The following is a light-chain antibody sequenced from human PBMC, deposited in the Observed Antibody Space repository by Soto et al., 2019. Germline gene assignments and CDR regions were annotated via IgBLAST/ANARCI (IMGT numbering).Light chain of an antibody. CDR1: SSDVGSYNL. J-gene: IGLJ2*01. CDR3: CSYAGSSTFLV. V-gene: IGLV2-23*01. Sequence: QSALTQPASVSGSPGQSITISCTGTSSDVGSYNLVSWYQQHPGKAPKLMIYEGSKRRSGVSNRFSGSKSGNTASLTISGLQAEDEADYYCCSYAGSSTFLVFGGGTKLTVL. CDR2: EGS.